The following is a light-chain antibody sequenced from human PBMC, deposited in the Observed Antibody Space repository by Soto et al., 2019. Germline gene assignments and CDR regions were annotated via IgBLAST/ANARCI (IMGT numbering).Light chain of an antibody. CDR3: QQYNNWPRT. Sequence: EIVMTQSPATLSVSPGERATLSCRASQSVRSNLAWYQQRPGQAPRLLIYGASTRATGFPARFSGSGSGTEFILTISSLQSEDFAVYYCQQYNNWPRTFCQGTKVDIK. CDR2: GAS. V-gene: IGKV3-15*01. CDR1: QSVRSN. J-gene: IGKJ1*01.